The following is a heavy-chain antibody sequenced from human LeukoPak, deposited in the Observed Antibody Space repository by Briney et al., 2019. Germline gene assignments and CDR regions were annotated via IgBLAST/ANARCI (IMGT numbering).Heavy chain of an antibody. CDR2: ISSSGSTI. Sequence: GGSLRLSCAASGFTFSNSEMNWVRQAPGEGLEWVSYISSSGSTIYYADSVKGRFTISRDNAKNSLFLQMNSLRAEDAAVYYCARSTTVTTCFDYWGQGTLVTVSS. D-gene: IGHD4-17*01. V-gene: IGHV3-48*03. CDR3: ARSTTVTTCFDY. J-gene: IGHJ4*02. CDR1: GFTFSNSE.